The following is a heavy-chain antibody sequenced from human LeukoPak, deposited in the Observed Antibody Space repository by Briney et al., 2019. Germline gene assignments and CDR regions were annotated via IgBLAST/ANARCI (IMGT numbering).Heavy chain of an antibody. J-gene: IGHJ4*02. D-gene: IGHD1-1*01. CDR2: IYYSGST. CDR3: AGQLERRQNFDY. V-gene: IGHV4-30-4*08. CDR1: GGSISSGDYY. Sequence: SETLSLTCTVSGGSISSGDYYWSWIRQPPGKGLEWIGYIYYSGSTYYNPSLKSRVTISVDTSKNQFSLKLSSVTAADTAVYYCAGQLERRQNFDYWGQGTLATVSS.